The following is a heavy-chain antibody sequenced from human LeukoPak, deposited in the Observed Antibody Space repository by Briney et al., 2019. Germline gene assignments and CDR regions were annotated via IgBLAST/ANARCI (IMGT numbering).Heavy chain of an antibody. D-gene: IGHD3-10*01. CDR2: IYYSGST. V-gene: IGHV4-61*01. CDR3: AGGSGSFYNVVHWFDP. J-gene: IGHJ5*02. CDR1: GYSISSGYY. Sequence: SETLSLTCTVSGYSISSGYYWSWIRQPPGKGLEWIGYIYYSGSTNYNPSLKSRVTVSVDTSKNQFSLKLSSVTAADTAVYYCAGGSGSFYNVVHWFDPWGQGTLVTVSS.